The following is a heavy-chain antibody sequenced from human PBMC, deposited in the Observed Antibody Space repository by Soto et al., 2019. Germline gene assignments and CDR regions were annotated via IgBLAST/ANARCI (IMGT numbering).Heavy chain of an antibody. J-gene: IGHJ6*02. CDR2: IDPSDSYA. D-gene: IGHD3-16*02. CDR3: ARLPKVVPDGMDV. CDR1: GYSFTDYW. Sequence: PGESLKISCKTSGYSFTDYWINWVRQMPGKGLEWMGRIDPSDSYANYSPSFQGHVIISADKSISTAYLQWSSLKASDTAMYYCARLPKVVPDGMDVWGQGTTVTAP. V-gene: IGHV5-10-1*01.